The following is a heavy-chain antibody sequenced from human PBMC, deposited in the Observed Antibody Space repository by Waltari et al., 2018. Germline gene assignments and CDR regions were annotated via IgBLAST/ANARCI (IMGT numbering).Heavy chain of an antibody. CDR3: ARGGYYGSGSRN. CDR2: INHSGST. D-gene: IGHD3-10*01. J-gene: IGHJ4*02. V-gene: IGHV4-34*01. Sequence: QVQLQQWGAGLLTPSETLSLTCAVYGGSFSGYYWSWIRQPPGKGLEWIGEINHSGSTNYNPSLKSRVTISVDTSKNQFSLKLSSVTAADTAVYYCARGGYYGSGSRNWGQGTLVTVSS. CDR1: GGSFSGYY.